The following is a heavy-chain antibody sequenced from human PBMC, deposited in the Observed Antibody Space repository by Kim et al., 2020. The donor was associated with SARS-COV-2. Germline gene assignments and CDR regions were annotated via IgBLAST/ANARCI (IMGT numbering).Heavy chain of an antibody. Sequence: GGSLRLSCAASGFTFSSYSMNWVRQAPGKGLEWVSSISSSSSYLYYADSVKGRFTISRDNAKNSLYLQMNSLRAEDTAVYYCARVPSRGYSFGVGYPGYYYGMDVWGQGTTVTVSS. V-gene: IGHV3-21*01. CDR1: GFTFSSYS. D-gene: IGHD5-18*01. CDR2: ISSSSSYL. J-gene: IGHJ6*02. CDR3: ARVPSRGYSFGVGYPGYYYGMDV.